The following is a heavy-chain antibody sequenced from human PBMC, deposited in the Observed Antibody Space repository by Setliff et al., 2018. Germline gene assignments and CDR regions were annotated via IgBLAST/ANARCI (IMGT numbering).Heavy chain of an antibody. CDR3: AKSSGSSSSTNLEY. Sequence: SCTTSGFTFFSYTMNWVRQAPGKGLEWVSAITDDGGTTHYAGSVKGRFTIARDNSNSTLYLQMNSLRVEDTALYYCAKSSGSSSSTNLEYLGPGTLVTVS. D-gene: IGHD6-6*01. J-gene: IGHJ4*02. CDR1: GFTFFSYT. CDR2: ITDDGGTT. V-gene: IGHV3-23*01.